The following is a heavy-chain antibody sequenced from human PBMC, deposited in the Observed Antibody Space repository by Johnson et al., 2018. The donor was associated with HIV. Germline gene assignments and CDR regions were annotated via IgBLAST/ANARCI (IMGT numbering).Heavy chain of an antibody. D-gene: IGHD2-15*01. CDR1: GFTFSSFW. Sequence: VQLVESGGGSVQPGGSLRLSCAASGFTFSSFWIHWVRQAPGKGLVWVSHIDAGGSTHYAESVKGRFTISRDISKNTLYLQMNSLRAEDTAVYYCAKGRKDDGIWGQGTMVTVSS. V-gene: IGHV3-66*02. J-gene: IGHJ3*02. CDR2: IDAGGST. CDR3: AKGRKDDGI.